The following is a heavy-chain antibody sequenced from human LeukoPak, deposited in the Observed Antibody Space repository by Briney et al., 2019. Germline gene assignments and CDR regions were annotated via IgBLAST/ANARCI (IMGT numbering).Heavy chain of an antibody. V-gene: IGHV3-30*04. CDR3: AGSDYGDYRPEDY. CDR1: GFTFSSYA. CDR2: ISYDGSNK. J-gene: IGHJ4*02. D-gene: IGHD4-17*01. Sequence: GSLRLSCAASGFTFSSYAMHWVRQAPGKGLEWVAVISYDGSNKYYADSVKGRFTISRDNSKNTLYLQMNSLRAEDTAVYYCAGSDYGDYRPEDYWGQGTLVTVSS.